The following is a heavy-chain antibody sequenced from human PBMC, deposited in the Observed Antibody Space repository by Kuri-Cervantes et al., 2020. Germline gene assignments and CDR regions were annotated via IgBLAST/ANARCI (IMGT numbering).Heavy chain of an antibody. D-gene: IGHD2-21*02. CDR1: GFRFISYW. CDR3: ARDVSVTASYPYWYFDL. J-gene: IGHJ2*01. CDR2: IKQDGSEK. Sequence: GESLKISCAASGFRFISYWMTWVRQAPGKGLEWVANIKQDGSEKYYVDSVKGRFTISRDNAKNSLYLQMNSLRDEDTAVYYCARDVSVTASYPYWYFDLWGRGTLVTVSS. V-gene: IGHV3-7*01.